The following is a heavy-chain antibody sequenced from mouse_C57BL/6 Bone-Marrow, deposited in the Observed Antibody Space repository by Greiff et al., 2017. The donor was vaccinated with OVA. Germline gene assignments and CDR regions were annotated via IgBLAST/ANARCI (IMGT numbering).Heavy chain of an antibody. CDR3: TRGYSNYYAMDY. J-gene: IGHJ4*01. CDR2: LDPETGGT. D-gene: IGHD2-5*01. Sequence: QVQLQQSGAELVRPGASVTLSCKASGYTFTDYEMHWVKQTPVHGLEWIGALDPETGGTAYYQKFKGKAILSADKSSSTSYMELRSLTSEDSAVYYCTRGYSNYYAMDYWGQGTSVTVSS. CDR1: GYTFTDYE. V-gene: IGHV1-15*01.